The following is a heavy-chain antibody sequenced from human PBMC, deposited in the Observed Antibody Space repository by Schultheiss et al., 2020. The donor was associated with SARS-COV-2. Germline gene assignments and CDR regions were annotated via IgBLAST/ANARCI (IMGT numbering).Heavy chain of an antibody. CDR1: GFTVSSNY. J-gene: IGHJ4*02. CDR3: AKGGIVGATPFDY. Sequence: GGSLRLSCAASGFTVSSNYMSWVRQAPGKGLEWVSVIYSCGSTYYADSVKGRFTISRDNSKNTLYLQMNSLRAEDTAVYYCAKGGIVGATPFDYWGQGTLVTVSS. V-gene: IGHV3-66*03. CDR2: IYSCGST. D-gene: IGHD1-26*01.